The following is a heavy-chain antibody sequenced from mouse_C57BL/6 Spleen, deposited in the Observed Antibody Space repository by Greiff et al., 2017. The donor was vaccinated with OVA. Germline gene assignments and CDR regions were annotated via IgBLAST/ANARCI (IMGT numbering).Heavy chain of an antibody. J-gene: IGHJ3*01. CDR2: INYDGSSN. D-gene: IGHD4-1*01. CDR3: ARGELGPNWFAY. CDR1: GFSFSDYY. Sequence: EVKVEESEGGLVQPGRSMKLSCTASGFSFSDYYMAWVRQVPEKGLEWVANINYDGSSNYYLDSLKSRFIISRDNAKNILYLKMSSLKSEDTATYYCARGELGPNWFAYWGQGTLVTVSA. V-gene: IGHV5-16*01.